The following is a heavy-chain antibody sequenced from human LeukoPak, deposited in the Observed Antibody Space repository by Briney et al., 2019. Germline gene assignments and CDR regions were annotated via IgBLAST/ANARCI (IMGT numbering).Heavy chain of an antibody. CDR2: ISGSGGST. V-gene: IGHV3-23*01. D-gene: IGHD3-10*01. Sequence: HPGGSLRLSCAASGFTFSSYAMSWVRQAPGKGLEWVSAISGSGGSTYYADSVKGRFTISRDNSKNTLYLQMNSLRAEDTAVYYCAKLWFGEEGPFDIWGQGTMVTVSS. CDR3: AKLWFGEEGPFDI. CDR1: GFTFSSYA. J-gene: IGHJ3*02.